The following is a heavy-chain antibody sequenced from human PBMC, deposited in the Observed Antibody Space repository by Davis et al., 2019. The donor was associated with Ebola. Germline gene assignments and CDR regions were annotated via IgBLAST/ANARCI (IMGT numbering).Heavy chain of an antibody. D-gene: IGHD1-26*01. CDR2: IYPGDSDA. J-gene: IGHJ4*02. V-gene: IGHV5-51*01. Sequence: GESLKISCKGSGYTCRGYWINWVRQLPGKGPEWMGNIYPGDSDARYSPSFQGQVTLSADKSFATAYLQWRSLKASDTAMYYCARQGGGSGRLTSFDYWGRGTLVTVSS. CDR3: ARQGGGSGRLTSFDY. CDR1: GYTCRGYW.